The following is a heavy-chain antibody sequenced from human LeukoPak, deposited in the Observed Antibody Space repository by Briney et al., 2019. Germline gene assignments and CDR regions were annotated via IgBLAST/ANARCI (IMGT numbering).Heavy chain of an antibody. Sequence: GGSLGLSCAASGFTFSSYSMNWVRQAPGKGLEWVSYISSSSSTMYYADSVKGRFSISRDNAKKSLYLQMNSLRAEDTAVYYCARDHHRRLYDSQARDTFDIWGQGTMVTVSS. V-gene: IGHV3-48*01. D-gene: IGHD3-22*01. CDR3: ARDHHRRLYDSQARDTFDI. CDR2: ISSSSSTM. J-gene: IGHJ3*02. CDR1: GFTFSSYS.